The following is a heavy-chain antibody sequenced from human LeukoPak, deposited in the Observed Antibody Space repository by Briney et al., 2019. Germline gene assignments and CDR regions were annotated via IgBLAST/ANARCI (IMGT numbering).Heavy chain of an antibody. CDR1: GGSISSGDYY. D-gene: IGHD2-15*01. J-gene: IGHJ5*02. V-gene: IGHV4-30-4*01. Sequence: SETLSLTCTVSGGSISSGDYYWSWIRQPPGKGLEWIAYISHSGGTYYNPSLKSRATISLDTSRNQFSLKLSSVTAADTAVYYCARGFQRGPKDPWGQGTLVTVSA. CDR3: ARGFQRGPKDP. CDR2: ISHSGGT.